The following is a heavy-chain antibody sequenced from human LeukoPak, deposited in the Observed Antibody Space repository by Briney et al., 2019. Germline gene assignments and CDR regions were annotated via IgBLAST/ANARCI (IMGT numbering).Heavy chain of an antibody. CDR1: GFTFSSYW. D-gene: IGHD3-9*01. CDR3: ARDYTGYFP. Sequence: GGSLRLSCGASGFTFSSYWMSWVRQATGKGLEWVANIKTDGSEKYYVDSVKGRFTISRDNAKNSLYLQMNSLRAEDTAVYYCARDYTGYFPWGQGTLVIVSS. V-gene: IGHV3-7*03. CDR2: IKTDGSEK. J-gene: IGHJ5*02.